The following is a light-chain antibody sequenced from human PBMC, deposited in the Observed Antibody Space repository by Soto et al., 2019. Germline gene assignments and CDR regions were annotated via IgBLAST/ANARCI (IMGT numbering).Light chain of an antibody. Sequence: DIVMTQSPDSMAVSLGERATINCKSSQSILYSPNNKNYLAWYQQKPGQPPKLLIYWASTRESGVPDRFSGSGSGTDFTLTISSLQDEDVAVYYCQQYYDVPPNFGQGTKVEIK. CDR1: QSILYSPNNKNY. CDR3: QQYYDVPPN. J-gene: IGKJ1*01. CDR2: WAS. V-gene: IGKV4-1*01.